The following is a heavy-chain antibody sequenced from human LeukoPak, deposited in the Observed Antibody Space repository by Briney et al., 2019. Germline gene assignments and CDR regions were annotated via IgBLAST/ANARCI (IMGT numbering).Heavy chain of an antibody. V-gene: IGHV3-21*04. CDR1: GFTFSSYS. J-gene: IGHJ4*02. CDR3: ARDSRWMQFDY. D-gene: IGHD5-18*01. Sequence: GGSLRLSCAASGFTFSSYSMNWVRQAPGKGLEWVSSISSSSSYIYYADSVKGRFTVSRDNSKNTLYLQMNSLRADDTAVYYCARDSRWMQFDYWGQGTLVTVSS. CDR2: ISSSSSYI.